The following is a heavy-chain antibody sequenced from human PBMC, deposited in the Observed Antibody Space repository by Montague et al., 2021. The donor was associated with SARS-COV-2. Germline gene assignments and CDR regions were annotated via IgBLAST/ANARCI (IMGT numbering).Heavy chain of an antibody. Sequence: SLRLSCAASGFTFSSYAMHWVRQAPGKGLEWVAVISYDGSNKYNADSVKSRFTISRDNSKNTLYLQMNSLRAEDTAVYYCARSAWGGYRDAFDIWGQGTMVTASS. V-gene: IGHV3-30-3*01. CDR3: ARSAWGGYRDAFDI. CDR2: ISYDGSNK. D-gene: IGHD3-16*02. CDR1: GFTFSSYA. J-gene: IGHJ3*02.